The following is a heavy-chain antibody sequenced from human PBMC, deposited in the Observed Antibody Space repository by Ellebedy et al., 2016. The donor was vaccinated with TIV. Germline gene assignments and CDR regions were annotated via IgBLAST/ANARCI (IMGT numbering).Heavy chain of an antibody. Sequence: GESLKIPCAAPGFTFRSYRMSWVRQAPGKRLEWVANIMQDGTEKYYVDSVKGRFSVSRDNAKNSLFLQMNSLRVEDTAVYYCATIATFGGTTYCFESWGQGTLVTVSS. CDR3: ATIATFGGTTYCFES. D-gene: IGHD3-16*01. J-gene: IGHJ4*02. V-gene: IGHV3-7*01. CDR1: GFTFRSYR. CDR2: IMQDGTEK.